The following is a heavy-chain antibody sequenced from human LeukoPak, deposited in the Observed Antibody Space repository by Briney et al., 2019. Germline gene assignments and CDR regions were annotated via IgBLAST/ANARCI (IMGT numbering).Heavy chain of an antibody. D-gene: IGHD3-10*01. CDR1: GLTVSSNY. V-gene: IGHV3-66*02. CDR2: IYSGGST. J-gene: IGHJ6*03. Sequence: PGGSLRLSCAASGLTVSSNYMSWVRQAPGKGLEWVSVIYSGGSTYYADSVKGRFTISRDNSKNTLHLQMNSLRAEDTAVYYCARDVMVRGVIVPGYMDVWGKGTAVTVSS. CDR3: ARDVMVRGVIVPGYMDV.